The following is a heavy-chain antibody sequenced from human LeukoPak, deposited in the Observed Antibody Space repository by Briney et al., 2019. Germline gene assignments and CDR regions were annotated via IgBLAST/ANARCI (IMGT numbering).Heavy chain of an antibody. V-gene: IGHV4-59*01. CDR2: MYYSGST. D-gene: IGHD2-15*01. CDR1: GGSISNYY. Sequence: SETLSLTCTVSGGSISNYYWSWIRQPPGKGLEWIGYMYYSGSTNYNPSLKSRVTISVDTSKNQFSLKLSSVTAADTAVYYCAYSVVPGVLFDYWGQGTLVTVSS. CDR3: AYSVVPGVLFDY. J-gene: IGHJ4*02.